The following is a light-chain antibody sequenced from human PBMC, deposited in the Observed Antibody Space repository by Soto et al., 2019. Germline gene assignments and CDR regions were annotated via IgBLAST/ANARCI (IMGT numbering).Light chain of an antibody. CDR3: HQYNMWPPLI. Sequence: EIVMTQSPATLSVSPGESATLSCRASQSVRSNLAWYQQKPGQAPRLLIYGASTRATGILARFGGSGSGTEFTLTISGLQSEDFAVYYCHQYNMWPPLIFGGGTKVEIK. CDR2: GAS. CDR1: QSVRSN. V-gene: IGKV3-15*01. J-gene: IGKJ4*01.